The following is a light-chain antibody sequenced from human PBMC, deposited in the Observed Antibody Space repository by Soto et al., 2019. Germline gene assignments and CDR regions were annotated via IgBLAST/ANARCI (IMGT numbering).Light chain of an antibody. J-gene: IGKJ1*01. CDR2: GTS. CDR3: QQYSTSVTWT. V-gene: IGKV3-20*01. CDR1: QSVSSSD. Sequence: ETVLTQSPGTPSLSPGERATLSCRASQSVSSSDLAWYQQKPGQAPKLLIFGTSNRATGIPDRFSGSGSGTDFTLTISRLEPEDFAVYYCQQYSTSVTWTFGQGTKVEIK.